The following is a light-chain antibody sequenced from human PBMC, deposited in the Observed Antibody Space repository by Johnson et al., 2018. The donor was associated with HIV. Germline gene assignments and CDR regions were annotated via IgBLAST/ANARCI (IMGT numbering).Light chain of an antibody. Sequence: QSVLTQPPSVSAAPGQEVTISCSGSSSNIGNNYVSWYQQLPGTAPKLLIYENNKRPSGTPDRFSGSKSGTSATLGITGLQTGDEADYYCGTWDSSLSSYVFGTGTKVTVL. J-gene: IGLJ1*01. CDR2: ENN. V-gene: IGLV1-51*02. CDR1: SSNIGNNY. CDR3: GTWDSSLSSYV.